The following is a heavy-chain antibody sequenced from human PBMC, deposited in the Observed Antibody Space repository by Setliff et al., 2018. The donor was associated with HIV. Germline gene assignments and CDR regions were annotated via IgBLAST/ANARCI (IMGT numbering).Heavy chain of an antibody. CDR3: ARVPVSNYYYYMDV. CDR1: GFTLREVS. J-gene: IGHJ6*03. V-gene: IGHV1-24*01. Sequence: ASVKVSCKVSGFTLREVSMHWVRQAPGKGLEWMGYFDPQDGKTIYAQKFQGRVTMTEDTSTYTAYMELRSLRSADSAVYYCARVPVSNYYYYMDVWGKGTTVTVSS. CDR2: FDPQDGKT.